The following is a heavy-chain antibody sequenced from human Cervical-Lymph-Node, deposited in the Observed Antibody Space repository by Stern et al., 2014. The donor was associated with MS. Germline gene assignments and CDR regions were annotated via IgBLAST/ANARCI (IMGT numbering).Heavy chain of an antibody. CDR2: INSDGSST. CDR3: VRDNYGTDY. D-gene: IGHD3-16*01. J-gene: IGHJ4*02. Sequence: EVQLVESGGDLVQPGGPLRLSCAASGFIFSNYWMQWVRQAPGKGLVWVSHINSDGSSTTYADSVKGRFTTSRDNAKNTLYLQMDDLRAEDTAVYFCVRDNYGTDYWGQGTLVTVSS. CDR1: GFIFSNYW. V-gene: IGHV3-74*03.